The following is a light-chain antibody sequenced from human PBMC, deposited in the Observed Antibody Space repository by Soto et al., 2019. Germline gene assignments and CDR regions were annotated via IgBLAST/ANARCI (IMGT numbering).Light chain of an antibody. CDR1: SSDVGNYKY. CDR2: EVS. V-gene: IGLV2-8*01. CDR3: SSYAGSNNRV. Sequence: QSALTQSPSASGSPGQSVTISCTGTSSDVGNYKYVSWYQQHPGKAPKLMIYEVSKRPSGVPDRFSGSKSGNTASLTVSGLQAEDEADYYGSSYAGSNNRVFGGGTKLTVL. J-gene: IGLJ3*02.